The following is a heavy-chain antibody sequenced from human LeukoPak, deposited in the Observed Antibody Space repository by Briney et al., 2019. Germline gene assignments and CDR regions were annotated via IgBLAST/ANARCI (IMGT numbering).Heavy chain of an antibody. CDR1: GYTFTSYD. J-gene: IGHJ4*02. CDR2: MNPNSGNT. Sequence: ASVKVSFKASGYTFTSYDINWVRQATGQGLEWMGWMNPNSGNTGYAQKFQGRVTMTRNTSISTAYMELSSLRSEDTAVYYCARGRRSSGWYIDYWGQGTLVTVSS. V-gene: IGHV1-8*01. D-gene: IGHD6-19*01. CDR3: ARGRRSSGWYIDY.